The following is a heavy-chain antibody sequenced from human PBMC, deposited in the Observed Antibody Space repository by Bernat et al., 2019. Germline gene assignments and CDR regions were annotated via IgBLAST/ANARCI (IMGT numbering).Heavy chain of an antibody. D-gene: IGHD1-26*01. CDR2: NDAGNGKT. CDR3: ARGGIVATGTAGVSDY. Sequence: QVQLVQSGAEEKKPGASVKVSCKASGYSFTPYPMNWVRQAPVQSLQGIGRNDAGNGKTRFSEKFQGRVTCTRDTSASTAYMELSSLTSEDTAVYYCARGGIVATGTAGVSDYWDQGTLVTVSS. V-gene: IGHV1-3*05. J-gene: IGHJ4*02. CDR1: GYSFTPYP.